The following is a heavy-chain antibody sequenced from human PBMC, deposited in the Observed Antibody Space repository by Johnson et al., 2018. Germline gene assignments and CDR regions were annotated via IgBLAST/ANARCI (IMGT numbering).Heavy chain of an antibody. Sequence: VQLVESGGGLVPPGGSLRLSCAASGFTFSNYWMFWVRQAPVKGLEWVATIKKDGSEKLYVDSVKGRFTMSRDNAKNSLYLQMNSLRDEDTAVYYCVGGVGWILQHWGQGTLVSVSS. J-gene: IGHJ1*01. CDR2: IKKDGSEK. V-gene: IGHV3-7*01. CDR1: GFTFSNYW. D-gene: IGHD1-26*01. CDR3: VGGVGWILQH.